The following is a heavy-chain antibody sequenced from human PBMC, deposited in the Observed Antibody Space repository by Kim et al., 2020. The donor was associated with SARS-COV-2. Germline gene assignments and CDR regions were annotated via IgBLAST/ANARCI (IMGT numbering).Heavy chain of an antibody. CDR2: IYYSGNT. V-gene: IGHV4-30-4*01. Sequence: SETLSLTCTVSGGSISSCDYYWSWIRPPPGKGLEWIGYIYYSGNTYYNPSLKIRVTISVNTSKNQFSLQLSSVTAADTAVYYCARVRPKGLPPDYWGQGTLVTVSS. J-gene: IGHJ4*02. D-gene: IGHD5-12*01. CDR1: GGSISSCDYY. CDR3: ARVRPKGLPPDY.